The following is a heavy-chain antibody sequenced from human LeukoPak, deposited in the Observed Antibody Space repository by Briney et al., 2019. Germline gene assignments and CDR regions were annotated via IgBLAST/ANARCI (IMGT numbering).Heavy chain of an antibody. CDR2: INHSGST. CDR1: GGSFSGYY. D-gene: IGHD2-2*01. Sequence: SSETLSLTCAVYGGSFSGYYWSWIRQPPGKGLEWIGEINHSGSTNYNPSLKSRATISVDTSKNQFSLKLSSVTAADTAVYYCARELAYCSSSSCYGGTFHIWGQGTMVTVSS. CDR3: ARELAYCSSSSCYGGTFHI. J-gene: IGHJ3*02. V-gene: IGHV4-34*01.